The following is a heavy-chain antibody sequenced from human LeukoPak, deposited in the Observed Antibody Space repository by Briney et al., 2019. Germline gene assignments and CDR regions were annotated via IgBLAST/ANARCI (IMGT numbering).Heavy chain of an antibody. CDR2: INPNSGGT. CDR3: ARGSLHCSSTSCRRNYYYYYYMDD. D-gene: IGHD2-2*01. J-gene: IGHJ6*03. V-gene: IGHV1-2*02. Sequence: ASVKVSCKASGYTFTGYYMHWVRQAPGQGLEWMGWINPNSGGTNYAQKFQGRVTMTRDTSISTAYMELSRLRSEDTAVYYCARGSLHCSSTSCRRNYYYYYYMDDWGKGTTVTVSS. CDR1: GYTFTGYY.